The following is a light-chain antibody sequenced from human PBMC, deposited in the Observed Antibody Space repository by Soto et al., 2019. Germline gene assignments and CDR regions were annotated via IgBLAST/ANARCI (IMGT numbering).Light chain of an antibody. J-gene: IGLJ2*01. V-gene: IGLV2-14*01. CDR1: SSDVGAYNY. CDR3: SSYTSSSTLV. CDR2: DVS. Sequence: QSVLTQPASVSGSPGQSITISCTGTSSDVGAYNYFSWYQQHPGKAPKLMIYDVSNRPSGVSNRFSGSKSGNTASLTISGLQAEDEADYYCSSYTSSSTLVFGGGTKVTVL.